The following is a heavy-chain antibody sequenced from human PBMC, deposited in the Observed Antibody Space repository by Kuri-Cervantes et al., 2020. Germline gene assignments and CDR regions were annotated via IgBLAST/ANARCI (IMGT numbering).Heavy chain of an antibody. CDR3: ARDGCSSTSCYYFSAFDI. Sequence: SETLSLTCTVSGGSVSSGSYYWSWIRQPPGKGLEWIGEINHSGSTNYNPSLKSRVTISEDTSKNQFSLKLSSVTAADTAVYYCARDGCSSTSCYYFSAFDIWGQGTMVTVSS. D-gene: IGHD2-2*01. J-gene: IGHJ3*02. V-gene: IGHV4-61*01. CDR1: GGSVSSGSYY. CDR2: INHSGST.